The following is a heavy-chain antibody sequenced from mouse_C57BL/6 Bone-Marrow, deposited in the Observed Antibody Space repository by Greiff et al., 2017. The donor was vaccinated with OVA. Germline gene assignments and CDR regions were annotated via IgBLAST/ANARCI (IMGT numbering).Heavy chain of an antibody. D-gene: IGHD2-4*01. V-gene: IGHV1-55*01. CDR2: IYPGSGST. Sequence: QVQLQQSGAELVKPGASVKMSCKASGYTFTSYWITWVKQRPGQGLEWIGDIYPGSGSTNYNEKFKSKATLTVDTSSSTAYMQLSCLTSEDSAVYYCERSRYYDYEETWFAYWGQGTLVTVSA. CDR1: GYTFTSYW. CDR3: ERSRYYDYEETWFAY. J-gene: IGHJ3*01.